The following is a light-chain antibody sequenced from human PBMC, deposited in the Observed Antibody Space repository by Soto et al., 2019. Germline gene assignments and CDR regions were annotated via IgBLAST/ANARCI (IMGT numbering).Light chain of an antibody. CDR1: GNDVGAYNY. J-gene: IGLJ1*01. CDR2: DVT. V-gene: IGLV2-11*01. Sequence: QAVLTQPRSVSGSPGQSVTIPCTGTGNDVGAYNYVSWYQQHPGRPPKLLMYDVTQRPSGVPDRFSGSKSGNTASLAISGLQAEDEADYYCCSYAGSYTYVFGVGTKVTVL. CDR3: CSYAGSYTYV.